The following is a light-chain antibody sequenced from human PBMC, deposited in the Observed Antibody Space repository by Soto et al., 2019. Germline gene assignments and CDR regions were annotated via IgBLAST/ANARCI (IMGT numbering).Light chain of an antibody. CDR1: QSVRTN. CDR2: GSS. V-gene: IGKV3-15*01. J-gene: IGKJ1*01. CDR3: QQYNDNWPT. Sequence: IVMTQSPATLSVSPGEGATLSCRASQSVRTNLAWYQHRPGQSPRLLIYGSSNRATGFPARFSGSGSGTEFTLTINGLQSEDFAVYYCQQYNDNWPTFGQGTKVE.